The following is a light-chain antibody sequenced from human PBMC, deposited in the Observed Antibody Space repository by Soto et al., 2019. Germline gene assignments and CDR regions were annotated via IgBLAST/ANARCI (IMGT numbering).Light chain of an antibody. CDR2: SNN. CDR1: SSNIGSNT. V-gene: IGLV1-44*01. CDR3: PRWPECLIGYV. J-gene: IGLJ1*01. Sequence: SVLTQPPSASGTPGQRVTISCSGSSSNIGSNTVNWYQQLPGTAPKLLIYSNNQRPSGVPDRFSGSKSGTSASLAISGLQSEDEAVYYCPRWPECLIGYVLGTGSKVTV.